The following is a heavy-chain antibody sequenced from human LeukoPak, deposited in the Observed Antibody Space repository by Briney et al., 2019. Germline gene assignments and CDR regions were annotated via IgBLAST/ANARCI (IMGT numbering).Heavy chain of an antibody. CDR3: ARGTTVVLYYFDC. V-gene: IGHV4-59*12. CDR2: VYYSGST. CDR1: GGSISSYY. Sequence: SETLSLTCTVSGGSISSYYWNWIRQPPGKGLEWVGYVYYSGSTNYNPSLKSRVTISVDTSKNQFSLKLSSVTAADTAVYYCARGTTVVLYYFDCWGQGTLVTVSS. J-gene: IGHJ4*02. D-gene: IGHD4-23*01.